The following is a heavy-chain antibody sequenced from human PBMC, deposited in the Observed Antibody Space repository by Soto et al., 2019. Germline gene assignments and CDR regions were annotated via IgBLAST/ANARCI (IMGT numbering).Heavy chain of an antibody. Sequence: PGGSLRLSCVTSGFTFDDHAMHWIRQAPGKGLEWVSSISWNSATIAYRDSVKGRFTISRDNAKNSLHLQMNSLRVEDTAAYYYVRDMNPSVVVVVTATLDFWGQASLVTVSS. CDR1: GFTFDDHA. CDR2: ISWNSATI. V-gene: IGHV3-9*01. D-gene: IGHD2-21*02. J-gene: IGHJ4*02. CDR3: VRDMNPSVVVVVTATLDF.